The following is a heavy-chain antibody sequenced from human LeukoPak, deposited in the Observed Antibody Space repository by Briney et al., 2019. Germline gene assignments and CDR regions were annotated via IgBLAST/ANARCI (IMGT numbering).Heavy chain of an antibody. D-gene: IGHD5-24*01. CDR3: ARDQWGRWLQFGRNIDY. J-gene: IGHJ4*02. Sequence: PGGSLRLSCAASGFTFSSYWMSWVRQAPGEGLEWVANIKQDGSEKYYVDSVKGRFTISRDNAKNSLYLQMNSLRAEDTAVYYCARDQWGRWLQFGRNIDYWGQGTLVTVSS. CDR1: GFTFSSYW. V-gene: IGHV3-7*01. CDR2: IKQDGSEK.